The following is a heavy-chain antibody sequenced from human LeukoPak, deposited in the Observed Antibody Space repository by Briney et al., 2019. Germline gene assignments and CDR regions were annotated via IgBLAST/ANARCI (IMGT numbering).Heavy chain of an antibody. J-gene: IGHJ3*02. Sequence: GGSLRLSCAASGFSVSKTYMSWVRQAPEKGLDWVSVIYSGGTTYYADSVKGRFTISRDNSKNTLHLHMNTLRAEDTAVYYCARGESRAFDIWGQGTLVTVSS. CDR2: IYSGGTT. V-gene: IGHV3-66*01. CDR3: ARGESRAFDI. CDR1: GFSVSKTY.